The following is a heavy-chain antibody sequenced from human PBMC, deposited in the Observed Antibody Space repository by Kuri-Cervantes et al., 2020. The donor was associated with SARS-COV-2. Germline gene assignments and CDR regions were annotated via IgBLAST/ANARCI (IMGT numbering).Heavy chain of an antibody. Sequence: SVQVSCKASGGTFSTYAINWVRQAPGQGLEWVGGIIPLFGTPNYGQKFQGRVTITADKSTSTAYMELSSLRSDDTAVYYCARVQPRVGTPTWNAFDIWGQGTVVTVSS. CDR2: IIPLFGTP. CDR3: ARVQPRVGTPTWNAFDI. V-gene: IGHV1-69*06. CDR1: GGTFSTYA. D-gene: IGHD4-23*01. J-gene: IGHJ3*02.